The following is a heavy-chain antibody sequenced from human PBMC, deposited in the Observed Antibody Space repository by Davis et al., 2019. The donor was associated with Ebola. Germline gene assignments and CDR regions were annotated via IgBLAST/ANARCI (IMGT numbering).Heavy chain of an antibody. D-gene: IGHD2-21*01. V-gene: IGHV1-8*03. Sequence: ASVKVSCKASGYTFTSYDINWVRQATGQGLEWMGWMNPNSGNTGYAQKFQGRVTITRNTSISTAYMELNSLRAEDTAVYYCARDSWDCGGDCSAAYFDYWGQGTLVTVSS. CDR2: MNPNSGNT. CDR1: GYTFTSYD. J-gene: IGHJ4*02. CDR3: ARDSWDCGGDCSAAYFDY.